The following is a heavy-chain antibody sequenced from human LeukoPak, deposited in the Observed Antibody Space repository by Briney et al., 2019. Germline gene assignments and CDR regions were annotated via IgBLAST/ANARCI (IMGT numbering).Heavy chain of an antibody. CDR1: GYSISNVYY. Sequence: SETLSLTCVVSGYSISNVYYWGWIRQPPGKGLEWIGNIYHSGGSYYNPSLKSRVTILVDTSKNQFSLKLSSVTAADTAVYYCAKAGTTGIHHWFDPWGQGNLVTVSS. V-gene: IGHV4-38-2*01. J-gene: IGHJ5*02. D-gene: IGHD1-1*01. CDR3: AKAGTTGIHHWFDP. CDR2: IYHSGGS.